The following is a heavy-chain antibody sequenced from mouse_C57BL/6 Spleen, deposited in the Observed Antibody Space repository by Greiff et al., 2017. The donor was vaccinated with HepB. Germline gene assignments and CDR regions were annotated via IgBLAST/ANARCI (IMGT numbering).Heavy chain of an antibody. CDR1: GYTFTDYE. CDR2: IDPETGGT. Sequence: QVHVKQSGAELVRPGASVTLSCKASGYTFTDYEMHWVKQTPVHGLEWIGAIDPETGGTAYNQKFKGKAILTADKSSSTAYMELRSLTSEDSAVYYCTRWVYYYAMDYWGQGTSVTVSS. J-gene: IGHJ4*01. V-gene: IGHV1-15*01. CDR3: TRWVYYYAMDY.